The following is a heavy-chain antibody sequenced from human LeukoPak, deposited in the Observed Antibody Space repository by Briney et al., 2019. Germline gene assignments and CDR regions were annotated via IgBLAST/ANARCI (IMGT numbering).Heavy chain of an antibody. J-gene: IGHJ5*02. D-gene: IGHD4-17*01. CDR1: GYTFTSYD. V-gene: IGHV1-8*01. CDR2: MNPNSGNT. Sequence: ASVKVSCKASGYTFTSYDINWVRQATGQGLESMGWMNPNSGNTGYAQKFQGRVTMTRNTSISTAYMELSSLRSEDTAVYYCARAVTSNWDWFDPWGQGTLVTVSS. CDR3: ARAVTSNWDWFDP.